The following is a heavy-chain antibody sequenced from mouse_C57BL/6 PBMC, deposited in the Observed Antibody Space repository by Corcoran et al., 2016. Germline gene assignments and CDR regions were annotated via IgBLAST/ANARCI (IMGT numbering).Heavy chain of an antibody. D-gene: IGHD1-2*01. CDR1: GYSITSGYY. V-gene: IGHV3-6*01. Sequence: DVQLQESGPGLVKPSQSLSLTCSVTGYSITSGYYWNWIRQFPGNRLEWMGYISYDGSNNYNPSLKNRISITRDTSTNQFFLKLNSVTTEDTVTYYCAITTAWDYYAMDYWGQGTSVTVSS. J-gene: IGHJ4*01. CDR2: ISYDGSN. CDR3: AITTAWDYYAMDY.